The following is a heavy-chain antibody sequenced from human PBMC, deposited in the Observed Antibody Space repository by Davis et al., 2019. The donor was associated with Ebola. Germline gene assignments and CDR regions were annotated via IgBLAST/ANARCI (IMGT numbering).Heavy chain of an antibody. CDR1: GSAIDSYY. CDR2: VYSRGSP. D-gene: IGHD3-22*01. J-gene: IGHJ4*02. Sequence: MPSETLSLTCTVSGSAIDSYYWSWIREIPGKGLEWMGYVYSRGSPDYNASLRGRISISVDMSKSQVYLQLTSVTAADTAIYYCARTRITRIQDVWGQGTRATVSS. CDR3: ARTRITRIQDV. V-gene: IGHV4-59*01.